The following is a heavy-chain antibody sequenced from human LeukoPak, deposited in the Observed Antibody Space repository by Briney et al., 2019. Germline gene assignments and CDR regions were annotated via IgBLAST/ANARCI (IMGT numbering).Heavy chain of an antibody. CDR2: FDTEDGET. CDR3: ATGTPSTYDFWSVADY. V-gene: IGHV1-24*01. CDR1: GYTLTELS. D-gene: IGHD3-3*01. J-gene: IGHJ4*02. Sequence: GASVKVSCKVSGYTLTELSMHWVRQAPGKGLEWMGGFDTEDGETIYAQKFQGRVTMTEDTSTDTAYMELSSLRSEDTAVYYCATGTPSTYDFWSVADYWGQGTLVTVSS.